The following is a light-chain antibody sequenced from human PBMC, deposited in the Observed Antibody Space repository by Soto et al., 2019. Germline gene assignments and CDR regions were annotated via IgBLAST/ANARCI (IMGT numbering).Light chain of an antibody. CDR2: AAS. J-gene: IGKJ2*01. V-gene: IGKV1-39*01. Sequence: DIQMTQSPSSLSASVGDRVTITCRASQSIAYYVNWFQQKPGKAPKLLIYAASSLQSGVPSRFSGSGSGTDLTLTISSLQPEDFATYYCQQSPNSPMYTFGQGT. CDR1: QSIAYY. CDR3: QQSPNSPMYT.